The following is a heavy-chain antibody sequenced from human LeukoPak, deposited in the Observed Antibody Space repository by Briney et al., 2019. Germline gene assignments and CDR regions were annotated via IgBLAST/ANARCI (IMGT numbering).Heavy chain of an antibody. Sequence: GSLRLSCAASGFTFSNYAMSWVRQAPGKGLEWVSAISGSGAGTFYADSVKGRFTISRDNSKNTLYLQMNSLRADDTAVYYCAKNGRDRTNYYYYMDVWGKGATVTVSS. D-gene: IGHD1-14*01. CDR2: ISGSGAGT. V-gene: IGHV3-23*01. CDR1: GFTFSNYA. CDR3: AKNGRDRTNYYYYMDV. J-gene: IGHJ6*03.